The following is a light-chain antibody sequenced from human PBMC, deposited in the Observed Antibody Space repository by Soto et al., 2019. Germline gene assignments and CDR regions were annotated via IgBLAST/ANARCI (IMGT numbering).Light chain of an antibody. CDR2: WSS. CDR3: QQYYSTLRT. J-gene: IGKJ1*01. V-gene: IGKV4-1*01. CDR1: QSVLYSSNNKNY. Sequence: DIVMTQSPDSLAVSLGERATINCKSSQSVLYSSNNKNYLAWYQQKPGQPPKLLIYWSSTRESGVPDRFSGSGSGTDFTLTIGSLQAEDVAVYYCQQYYSTLRTFGQGTKV.